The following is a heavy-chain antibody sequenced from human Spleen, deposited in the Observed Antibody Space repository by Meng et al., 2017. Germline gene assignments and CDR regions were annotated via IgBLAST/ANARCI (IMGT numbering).Heavy chain of an antibody. Sequence: GESLKISCAASGFTFSSYAMHWVRQAPGKGLEWVAVISYDGSNKYYADSVKGRFTISRDNSKNTLYLQMNSLRAEDTAVYYCARADSSGWSTSYYYYGMDVWGQGTTVTVSS. J-gene: IGHJ6*02. CDR2: ISYDGSNK. CDR3: ARADSSGWSTSYYYYGMDV. D-gene: IGHD6-19*01. CDR1: GFTFSSYA. V-gene: IGHV3-30*04.